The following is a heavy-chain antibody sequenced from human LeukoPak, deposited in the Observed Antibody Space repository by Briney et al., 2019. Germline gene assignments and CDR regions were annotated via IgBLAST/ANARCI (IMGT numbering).Heavy chain of an antibody. J-gene: IGHJ5*02. V-gene: IGHV3-21*01. CDR2: ISSSSSYI. D-gene: IGHD5-18*01. CDR1: GFTFSSYS. CDR3: ARDLGGYSYGP. Sequence: GGSLRLSCAASGFTFSSYSMNWVRQAPGKGLGWVSSISSSSSYIYYADSVKGRFTISRDNAKNSLYLQMNSLRAEDTAVYYCARDLGGYSYGPWGQGTLVTVSS.